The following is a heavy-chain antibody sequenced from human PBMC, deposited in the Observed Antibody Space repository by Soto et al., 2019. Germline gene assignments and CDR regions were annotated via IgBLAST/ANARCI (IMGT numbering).Heavy chain of an antibody. CDR2: IYSDDTT. CDR1: GFSVSDNY. Sequence: EVQLVESGGGLIQPGGSLRLSCAASGFSVSDNYVNWVRQAPGKGLEWVSVIYSDDTTYYADSVRGRFTIFRDNSKNTVFLQMKSLRADDTAVYYCARSRARGALMMFHSWGQGTLVTVSS. D-gene: IGHD2-8*01. J-gene: IGHJ5*01. CDR3: ARSRARGALMMFHS. V-gene: IGHV3-53*01.